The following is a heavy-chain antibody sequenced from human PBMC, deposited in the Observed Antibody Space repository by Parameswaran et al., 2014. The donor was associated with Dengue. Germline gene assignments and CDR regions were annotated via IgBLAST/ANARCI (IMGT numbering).Heavy chain of an antibody. J-gene: IGHJ5*02. Sequence: GASVKVSCKASGYTFTKYGVNWVRQAPGQGLEWMGWVSAYNGDTYYAQKLQGRVTMTRDTSTSTAYMELRSLRSADTATYYCARDGEAGRYGWIDPWGQGTVVTVSS. CDR3: ARDGEAGRYGWIDP. CDR2: VSAYNGDT. CDR1: GYTFTKYG. V-gene: IGHV1-18*01. D-gene: IGHD3-10*01.